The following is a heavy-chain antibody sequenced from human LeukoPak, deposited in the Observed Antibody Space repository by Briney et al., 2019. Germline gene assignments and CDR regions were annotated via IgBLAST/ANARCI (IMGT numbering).Heavy chain of an antibody. CDR1: GFTFSSYG. CDR2: IWYDGSNK. D-gene: IGHD2-21*01. V-gene: IGHV3-33*06. CDR3: SKGAAYRGTLDHGD. Sequence: GGSLRLSCAASGFTFSSYGMHWVRQAPGKGLEWVAVIWYDGSNKYYADSVKGRFTISRDNSKNTLYLQMNSLRAEDTAVYYCSKGAAYRGTLDHGDWGQGTLVTVSS. J-gene: IGHJ1*01.